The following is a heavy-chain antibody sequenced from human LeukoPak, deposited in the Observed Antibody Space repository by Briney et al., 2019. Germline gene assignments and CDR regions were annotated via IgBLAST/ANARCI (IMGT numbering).Heavy chain of an antibody. D-gene: IGHD6-19*01. Sequence: GGSLRLSCSASGFTFSNYAMLWVRQAPGKGLEWVSYIRSSPNTINYAASVKGRFTISRDDAKNSLYLQMNSLRDEDTAVYYCARDRGWAFDIWGQGTMVTVSS. CDR2: IRSSPNTI. V-gene: IGHV3-48*02. J-gene: IGHJ3*02. CDR3: ARDRGWAFDI. CDR1: GFTFSNYA.